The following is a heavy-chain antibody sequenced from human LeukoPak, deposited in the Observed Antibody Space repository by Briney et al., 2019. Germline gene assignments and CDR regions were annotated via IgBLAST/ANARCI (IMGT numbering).Heavy chain of an antibody. CDR3: ARDDYVWGSYRYTRGIDY. V-gene: IGHV3-33*01. CDR2: IWYDGSNK. Sequence: GRSLRLSCAASGFTFSSYGMHWVRQAPGKGLEWVAVIWYDGSNKYYADSVKGRFTISRDNSKNTLYLQMNSLRAEDTAVYYCARDDYVWGSYRYTRGIDYWGQGTLVTVSS. CDR1: GFTFSSYG. J-gene: IGHJ4*02. D-gene: IGHD3-16*02.